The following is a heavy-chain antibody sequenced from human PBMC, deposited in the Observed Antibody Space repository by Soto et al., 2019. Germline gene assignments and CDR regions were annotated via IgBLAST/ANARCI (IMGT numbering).Heavy chain of an antibody. Sequence: QVQLVQSGAEVKKPGSSVKVSCKASGDTFSYYSVHWVRQAPGLGLEWMGRVIPMLSMSNYAQKFQGRVTISADKSTRTAIMVLSSLTSEDTAMSYCATLYGWVSRAVEYWGQGALVTVSS. D-gene: IGHD3-10*01. V-gene: IGHV1-69*02. CDR1: GDTFSYYS. J-gene: IGHJ4*02. CDR3: ATLYGWVSRAVEY. CDR2: VIPMLSMS.